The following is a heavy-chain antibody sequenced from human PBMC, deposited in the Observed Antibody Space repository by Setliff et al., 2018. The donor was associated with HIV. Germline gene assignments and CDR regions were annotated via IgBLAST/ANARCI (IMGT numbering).Heavy chain of an antibody. D-gene: IGHD2-2*01. CDR3: ARGTTPLGWFDP. V-gene: IGHV4-39*07. CDR1: GGSISSSSYY. Sequence: PSETLSLTCTVSGGSISSSSYYWGWVRQPPGKGLEWIGSMYYSGSTYYTPSLKSRITISLDTSKNQFSLRMRSVTAADTAVYYCARGTTPLGWFDPWGQGTLVTSPQ. CDR2: MYYSGST. J-gene: IGHJ5*02.